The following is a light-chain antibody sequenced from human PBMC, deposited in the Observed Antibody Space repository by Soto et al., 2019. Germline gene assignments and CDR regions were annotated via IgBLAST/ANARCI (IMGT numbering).Light chain of an antibody. CDR2: DES. CDR1: QNIDIY. Sequence: DIQMTQSPSSLSASVGDRVTISCRASQNIDIYLSWYQQEPGKVPKLLIYDESTLKRGVPSRFSGSGSGTDFTLTINNLQPEDFSTYYCQQSDRTPYTFDQRTKL. CDR3: QQSDRTPYT. V-gene: IGKV1-39*01. J-gene: IGKJ2*01.